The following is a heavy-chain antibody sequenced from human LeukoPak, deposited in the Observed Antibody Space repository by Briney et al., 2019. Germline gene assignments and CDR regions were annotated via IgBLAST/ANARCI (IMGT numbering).Heavy chain of an antibody. CDR2: IIPIFGTA. V-gene: IGHV1-69*13. Sequence: GASVKVSCKASGGTFSSYAISWVRQAPGQGLEWMGGIIPIFGTANYAQKFQGRVTITADESTSTAYMELSSLRAEDTAVYYCAKDQYINSHYYMDVWGKGTTVTVSS. J-gene: IGHJ6*03. D-gene: IGHD2/OR15-2a*01. CDR3: AKDQYINSHYYMDV. CDR1: GGTFSSYA.